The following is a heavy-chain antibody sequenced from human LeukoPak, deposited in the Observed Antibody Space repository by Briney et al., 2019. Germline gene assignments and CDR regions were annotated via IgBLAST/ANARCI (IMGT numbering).Heavy chain of an antibody. CDR1: GFTFSSCA. Sequence: GGSLRLSCAASGFTFSSCAMTWVRQAPGKGLEWVASITGDGNRTYYTDSVKGRFTISRDNSKNTLYLQMNSLRADETAIYYCASRPRADMGPLDYWGQGTLVTVST. D-gene: IGHD1-14*01. CDR2: ITGDGNRT. V-gene: IGHV3-23*01. CDR3: ASRPRADMGPLDY. J-gene: IGHJ4*02.